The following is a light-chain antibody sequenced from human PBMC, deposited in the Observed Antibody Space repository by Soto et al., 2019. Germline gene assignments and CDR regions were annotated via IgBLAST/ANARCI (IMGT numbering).Light chain of an antibody. J-gene: IGLJ1*01. CDR2: EVT. V-gene: IGLV2-14*01. CDR3: QSYDSSLRNV. CDR1: SRDIGNYNY. Sequence: QSVLTQPASVSGSPGQSITISCTGTSRDIGNYNYVSWYQHHPGKAPKLMIYEVTSRPSGVSDRFSGSKSGMTASLTISGLQPEDEADYYCQSYDSSLRNVFGTGTKVTVL.